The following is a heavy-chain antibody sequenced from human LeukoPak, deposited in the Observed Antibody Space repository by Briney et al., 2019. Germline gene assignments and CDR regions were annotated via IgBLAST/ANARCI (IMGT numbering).Heavy chain of an antibody. Sequence: SETLSLTCTVSGGSISSYYWSWIRQPPGKGLEWIGYIYYSGSTNYNPSLKSRVTISVDTSKNQFSLKLSSVTAADTAVYYCARDYGGKFDYWGQGSLVTVSS. CDR2: IYYSGST. D-gene: IGHD4-23*01. V-gene: IGHV4-59*01. CDR1: GGSISSYY. CDR3: ARDYGGKFDY. J-gene: IGHJ4*02.